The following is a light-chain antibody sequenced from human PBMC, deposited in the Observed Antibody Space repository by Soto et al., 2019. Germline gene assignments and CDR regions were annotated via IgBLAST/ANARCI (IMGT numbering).Light chain of an antibody. CDR1: SSAVGGYDY. J-gene: IGLJ1*01. V-gene: IGLV2-14*01. CDR3: SSYTRSSTYV. Sequence: QSALTQPASVSGSPGQSITISCTGTSSAVGGYDYVSWYRQHPGKAPQLMIYYFSYRPSGVPNRLSGSKSGNAASLTISGLQAEDEADFYCSSYTRSSTYVFGNGTKGPS. CDR2: YFS.